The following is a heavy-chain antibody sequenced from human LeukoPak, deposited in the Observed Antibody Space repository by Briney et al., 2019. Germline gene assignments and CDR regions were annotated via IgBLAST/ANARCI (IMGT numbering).Heavy chain of an antibody. CDR3: ARDVCSSTSCYRAYYYGMDV. V-gene: IGHV4-61*01. J-gene: IGHJ6*04. CDR1: GGSVSSGSYY. Sequence: PSETLSLTCTVSGGSVSSGSYYWSWIRQPPGKGLEWIGYIYYSGSTNYNPSLKSRVTISVDTSKNQFSLKLSSVTAADTAVYYCARDVCSSTSCYRAYYYGMDVWGKGTTVTVPS. CDR2: IYYSGST. D-gene: IGHD2-2*01.